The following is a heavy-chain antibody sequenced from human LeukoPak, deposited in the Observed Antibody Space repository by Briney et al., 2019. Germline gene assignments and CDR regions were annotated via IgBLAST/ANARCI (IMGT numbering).Heavy chain of an antibody. V-gene: IGHV4-34*01. Sequence: PPETLSLTCAVYGGSFSGYYWNWIRQPPGKGLEWIGEINHSGRTKYNPSLKSRVTISVDTSKNQFSLILSSVTAADTAVYYCARGQFQRDYWGQGTLVTVSS. J-gene: IGHJ4*02. CDR3: ARGQFQRDY. CDR2: INHSGRT. CDR1: GGSFSGYY. D-gene: IGHD5-24*01.